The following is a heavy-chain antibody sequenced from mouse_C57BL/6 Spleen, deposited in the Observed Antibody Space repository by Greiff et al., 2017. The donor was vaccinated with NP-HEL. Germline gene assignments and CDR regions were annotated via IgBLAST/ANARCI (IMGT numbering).Heavy chain of an antibody. CDR3: ARSIYYGYPWFAY. D-gene: IGHD2-2*01. CDR2: INPYNGGT. Sequence: EVQLQQSGPVLVKPGASVKMSCKASGYTFTDYYMNWVKQSHGKSLEWIGVINPYNGGTSYNQKFKGKATLTVDKSSSTAYMELNSLTSEDSAVYYCARSIYYGYPWFAYWGQGTLVTVSA. CDR1: GYTFTDYY. V-gene: IGHV1-19*01. J-gene: IGHJ3*01.